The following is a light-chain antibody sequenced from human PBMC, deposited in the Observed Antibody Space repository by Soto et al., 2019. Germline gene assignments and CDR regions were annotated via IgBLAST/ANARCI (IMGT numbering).Light chain of an antibody. V-gene: IGKV1-39*01. CDR1: QRISSY. CDR2: AAS. Sequence: DIQMTQSPSSLSASVGDRVTITCRASQRISSYLHWYQQKPGKAPKLLIYAASSLQSGVPPRFSGSGSGTDFTLTISCLQSEDFATYYCQQYNSYPRTFGQGTKVDIK. CDR3: QQYNSYPRT. J-gene: IGKJ1*01.